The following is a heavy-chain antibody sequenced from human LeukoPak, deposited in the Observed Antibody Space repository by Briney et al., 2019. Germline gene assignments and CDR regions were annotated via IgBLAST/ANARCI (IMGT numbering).Heavy chain of an antibody. V-gene: IGHV3-7*04. Sequence: GGSLRLSCAASGFTFSSYWMNWARQAPGKGLEWVASINHNGHVNYYVDSVKGRFTISRDNAKNSLYLQMSNLRAEDTAVYFCARGGGLDVWGQGATVTVSS. CDR1: GFTFSSYW. J-gene: IGHJ6*02. CDR2: INHNGHVN. CDR3: ARGGGLDV.